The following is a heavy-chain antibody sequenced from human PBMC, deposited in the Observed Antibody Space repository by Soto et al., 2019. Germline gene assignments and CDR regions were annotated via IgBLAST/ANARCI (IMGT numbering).Heavy chain of an antibody. D-gene: IGHD6-13*01. CDR3: ASYSIAAPDPYGMDV. J-gene: IGHJ6*02. CDR2: ISAYNGNT. V-gene: IGHV1-18*01. CDR1: GYTFTRHG. Sequence: QVQLVQSGAEVKKRGASVKVSCKASGYTFTRHGISWVRQSPGQGLEWMGWISAYNGNTNYAQKLHGRVTMTTDTSTSTAYMELWSLRSDDTAVYYCASYSIAAPDPYGMDVWGQGTTVTVSS.